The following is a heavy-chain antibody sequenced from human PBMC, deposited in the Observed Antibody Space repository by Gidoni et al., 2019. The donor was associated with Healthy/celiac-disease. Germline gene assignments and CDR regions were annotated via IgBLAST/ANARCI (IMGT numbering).Heavy chain of an antibody. CDR2: INAGNGNP. Sequence: QVQLVQSGAEVKKPGASVKVSCKASGYTFTSYAMHLVRQAPGQRLEWMGWINAGNGNPKYSQKFQGRVTITRDTSASTAYMELSSLRSEDTAVYYCARDRPPATQHCSSTSCYTDYYYYYMDVWGKGTTVTVSS. D-gene: IGHD2-2*02. CDR3: ARDRPPATQHCSSTSCYTDYYYYYMDV. V-gene: IGHV1-3*01. CDR1: GYTFTSYA. J-gene: IGHJ6*03.